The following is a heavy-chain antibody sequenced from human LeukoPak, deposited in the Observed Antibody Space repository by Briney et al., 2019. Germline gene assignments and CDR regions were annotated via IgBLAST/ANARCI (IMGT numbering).Heavy chain of an antibody. J-gene: IGHJ4*02. CDR2: IYHSGST. Sequence: LGSLRLSCAASGFTFSSYAMSWVRQPPGKGLEWIGEIYHSGSTNYNPSLKSRVTISVDKSKNQFSLKLSSVTAADTAVYYCARDAGYYDFWSGYSLLLWGQGTLVTVSS. D-gene: IGHD3-3*01. CDR3: ARDAGYYDFWSGYSLLL. V-gene: IGHV4-4*03. CDR1: GFTFSSYAM.